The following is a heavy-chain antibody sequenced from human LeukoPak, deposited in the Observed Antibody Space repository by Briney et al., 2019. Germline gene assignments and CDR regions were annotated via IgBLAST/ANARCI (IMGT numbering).Heavy chain of an antibody. CDR1: GGSISSSSYY. Sequence: SETLSLTCTVSGGSISSSSYYWGWIRQPPGKGLEWIGSIYYSGSTYYNPSLKSRVTISVDTSKNQFSLKLSSVTAADTAVYYCARQAGDSSGYSNWLDPWGQGTLVTVSS. V-gene: IGHV4-39*01. J-gene: IGHJ5*02. CDR3: ARQAGDSSGYSNWLDP. D-gene: IGHD3-22*01. CDR2: IYYSGST.